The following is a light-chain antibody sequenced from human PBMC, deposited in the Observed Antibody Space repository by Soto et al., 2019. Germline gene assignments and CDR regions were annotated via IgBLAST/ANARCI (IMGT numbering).Light chain of an antibody. CDR1: QSMSDW. CDR2: RAS. J-gene: IGKJ1*01. CDR3: QQYHIYSWT. Sequence: DIQMTQTPSTLSASIGDTVTISCRASQSMSDWLAWYQQKPGKAPRLLIYRASTLQRGVPSRFRGSGSGTEFALTISDLQADDFETYFCQQYHIYSWTFGQGTKVDIK. V-gene: IGKV1-5*03.